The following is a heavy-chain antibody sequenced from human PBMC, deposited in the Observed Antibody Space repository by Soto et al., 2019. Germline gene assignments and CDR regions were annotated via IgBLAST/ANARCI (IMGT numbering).Heavy chain of an antibody. V-gene: IGHV4-34*01. CDR1: GGSLSGYY. CDR2: VKDGGHT. D-gene: IGHD5-12*01. J-gene: IGHJ4*02. CDR3: ARGQEGVVATH. Sequence: QVQLQQWGAGLLKPSETLSLNCAVTGGSLSGYYWSWIRQPPGKGLEWIGEVKDGGHTNYSPSLRGRVTISSDTCNNQFSLRLKSVTAADTGVYYCARGQEGVVATHWDQGSLVTVSS.